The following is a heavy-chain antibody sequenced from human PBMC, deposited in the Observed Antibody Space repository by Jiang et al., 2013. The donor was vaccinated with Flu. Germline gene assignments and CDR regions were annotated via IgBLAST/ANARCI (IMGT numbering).Heavy chain of an antibody. Sequence: GAEVKKPGSSVKVSCKASGGTFSSYAISWVRQAPGQGLEWMGRIIPILGIANYAQKFQGRVTITADKSTSTAYMELSSLRSEDTAVYYCARDYPDTGQGIAVAGTDYWGQGTLVTVSS. D-gene: IGHD6-19*01. V-gene: IGHV1-69*04. J-gene: IGHJ4*02. CDR2: IIPILGIA. CDR3: ARDYPDTGQGIAVAGTDY. CDR1: GGTFSSYA.